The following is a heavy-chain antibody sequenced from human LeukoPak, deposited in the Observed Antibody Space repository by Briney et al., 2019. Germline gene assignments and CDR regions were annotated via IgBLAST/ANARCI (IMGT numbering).Heavy chain of an antibody. CDR3: ATDALNYGGPLSDFDY. Sequence: GGSLRLSCAASGFTFSSHSMNWVRQAPGKGLEWVANIKQDGGEKYYVDSVKGRFTISRDNAKNSLYLQMNSLTAEDTAVYYCATDALNYGGPLSDFDYWGQGTLVTVSS. CDR1: GFTFSSHS. D-gene: IGHD4-23*01. J-gene: IGHJ4*02. V-gene: IGHV3-7*01. CDR2: IKQDGGEK.